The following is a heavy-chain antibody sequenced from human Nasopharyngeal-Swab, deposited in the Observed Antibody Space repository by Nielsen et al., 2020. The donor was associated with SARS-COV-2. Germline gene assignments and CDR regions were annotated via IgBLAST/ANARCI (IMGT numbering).Heavy chain of an antibody. CDR3: AKDKKARGDSSSWTTDY. D-gene: IGHD6-13*01. V-gene: IGHV3-30*18. Sequence: VRQMPGKGLEWVAVISYDGSNKYYADSVKGRFTISRDNSKNTLYLQMNSLRAEDTAGYYCAKDKKARGDSSSWTTDYWGQGTLVTVSS. CDR2: ISYDGSNK. J-gene: IGHJ4*02.